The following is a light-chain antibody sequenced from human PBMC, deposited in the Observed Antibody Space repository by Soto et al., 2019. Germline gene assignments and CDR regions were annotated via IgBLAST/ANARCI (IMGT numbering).Light chain of an antibody. CDR3: YQYDTSPWT. V-gene: IGKV3-20*01. Sequence: EIVMTQSPDTLYVSPGEGATLSCRASQSVRTKLAWYQQKAGQAPRLLIYGASTRATGIPDRFSGSGSGADFTLTISRLEPEDFAVYYCYQYDTSPWTFGQGTKVDIK. CDR2: GAS. J-gene: IGKJ1*01. CDR1: QSVRTK.